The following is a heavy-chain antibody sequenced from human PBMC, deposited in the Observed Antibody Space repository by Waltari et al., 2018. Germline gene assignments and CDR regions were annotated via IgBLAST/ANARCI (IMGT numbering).Heavy chain of an antibody. Sequence: QVQLQQWGAGLLKPSETLSLTCAVYGGSFRGYYRSWTRPPPGKGLEWIGEINHSGSTNYNPSLKSRVTISVDTSKNQFSLKLSSVTAADTAVYYCARGGRVTIFAYYYYGMDVWGQGTTVTVSS. CDR3: ARGGRVTIFAYYYYGMDV. CDR1: GGSFRGYY. V-gene: IGHV4-34*01. D-gene: IGHD3-3*01. J-gene: IGHJ6*02. CDR2: INHSGST.